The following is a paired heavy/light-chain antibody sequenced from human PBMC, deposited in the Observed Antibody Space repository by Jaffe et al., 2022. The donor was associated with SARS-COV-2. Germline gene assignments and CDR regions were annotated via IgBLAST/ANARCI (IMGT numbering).Light chain of an antibody. CDR3: SSYAGSTMGV. CDR1: SSDVGGYNY. J-gene: IGLJ2*01. CDR2: EVS. Sequence: QSALTQPPSASGSPGQSVTISCTGTSSDVGGYNYVSWYQQHPGKAPKLMIYEVSKRPSGVPDRFSGSKSGNTASLTVSGLQAEDEADYYCSSYAGSTMGVFGGGTKLTVL. V-gene: IGLV2-8*01.
Heavy chain of an antibody. Sequence: QVQLQESGPGLVKPSETLSLTCTVSGYSISSGYYWGWIRQPPGKGLEWIGSIYHSGSTYYNPSLKSRVTISVDTSKNQFSLKLSSVTAADTAVYYCAKTKNRYCSGGSCTHFDYWGQGTLVTVSS. CDR3: AKTKNRYCSGGSCTHFDY. CDR2: IYHSGST. V-gene: IGHV4-38-2*02. D-gene: IGHD2-15*01. CDR1: GYSISSGYY. J-gene: IGHJ4*02.